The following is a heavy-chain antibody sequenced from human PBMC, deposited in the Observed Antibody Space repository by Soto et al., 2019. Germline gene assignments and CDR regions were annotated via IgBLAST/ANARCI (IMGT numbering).Heavy chain of an antibody. D-gene: IGHD3-10*01. Sequence: ASVKVSCKASGYTFTSYDINWVRQATGQGLEWMGWMNPNSGNTGYAQKFQGRVTMTRNTSISTAYMELSSLRSEDTAVYYCARGRKLFGSFDYWGQGTLVTVS. CDR1: GYTFTSYD. CDR3: ARGRKLFGSFDY. J-gene: IGHJ4*02. CDR2: MNPNSGNT. V-gene: IGHV1-8*01.